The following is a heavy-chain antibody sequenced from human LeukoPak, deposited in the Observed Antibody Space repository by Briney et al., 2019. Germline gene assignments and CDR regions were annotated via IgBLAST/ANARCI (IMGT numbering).Heavy chain of an antibody. J-gene: IGHJ4*02. V-gene: IGHV4-59*01. CDR2: FHYSGTT. CDR1: GRSISGYY. Sequence: SETLSLTCTVSGRSISGYYWIWIRQSPGEGLEWIGHFHYSGTTDYHPSLKSRVTISLDTSRKQFSLKLSSVSAADTAVYYCARATAGNTYGATDSWGQGTLVSVSS. CDR3: ARATAGNTYGATDS. D-gene: IGHD5-18*01.